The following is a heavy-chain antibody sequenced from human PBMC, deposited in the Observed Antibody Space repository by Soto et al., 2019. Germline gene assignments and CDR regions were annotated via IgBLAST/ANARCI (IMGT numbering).Heavy chain of an antibody. CDR3: AREPHSNPPTGYYGMDV. Sequence: QVQLVQSGAEVKKPGSSVKVSCKASGGTFSSYAISWVRQAPGQGLEWMGGIIPIFGTANYAQKFQGRVTITADESTSTAYMELSSLRSEDTAVYYCAREPHSNPPTGYYGMDVWGQGTTVTVSS. V-gene: IGHV1-69*01. J-gene: IGHJ6*02. D-gene: IGHD4-4*01. CDR2: IIPIFGTA. CDR1: GGTFSSYA.